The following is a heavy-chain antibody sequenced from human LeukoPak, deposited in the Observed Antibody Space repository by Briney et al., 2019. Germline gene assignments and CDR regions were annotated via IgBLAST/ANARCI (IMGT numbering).Heavy chain of an antibody. Sequence: GASVKVSCKASGYTFTGYYMHWVRQAPGQGLEWMGWINPNSGGTNYAQKFQGRVTMTRDTSISTAYMELSRLRSDDTAVYYCAREFTMIVEGRAFDIWGQGTMVTVSS. CDR1: GYTFTGYY. J-gene: IGHJ3*02. CDR3: AREFTMIVEGRAFDI. V-gene: IGHV1-2*02. D-gene: IGHD3-22*01. CDR2: INPNSGGT.